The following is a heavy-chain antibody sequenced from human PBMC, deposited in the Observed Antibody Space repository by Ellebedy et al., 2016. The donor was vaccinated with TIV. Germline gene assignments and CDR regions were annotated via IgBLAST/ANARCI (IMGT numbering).Heavy chain of an antibody. CDR1: GFTFSRHA. D-gene: IGHD3-3*01. CDR3: TRALHYDPTTSDF. CDR2: IWSDGTKK. J-gene: IGHJ4*02. V-gene: IGHV3-33*01. Sequence: GESLKISCVTSGFTFSRHAMQWVRQAPGKGLEWVALIWSDGTKKYYADSMKGRFTISRDNSNHAVYLQMDSLRANDTALYYCTRALHYDPTTSDFWGQGTLVIVSS.